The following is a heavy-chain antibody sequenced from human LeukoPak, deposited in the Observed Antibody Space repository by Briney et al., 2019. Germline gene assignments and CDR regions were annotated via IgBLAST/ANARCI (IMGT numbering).Heavy chain of an antibody. CDR3: AANWNDAGNWFDP. CDR2: IVVGSGNT. V-gene: IGHV1-58*01. J-gene: IGHJ5*02. Sequence: SVKVSCKASGFTFTSSAVQWVRQARGQRLEWIGWIVVGSGNTNYAQKFQERVTITRDMSTSTAYMELSSLRSEDTAVYYCAANWNDAGNWFDPWGQGTLVTVSS. D-gene: IGHD1-1*01. CDR1: GFTFTSSA.